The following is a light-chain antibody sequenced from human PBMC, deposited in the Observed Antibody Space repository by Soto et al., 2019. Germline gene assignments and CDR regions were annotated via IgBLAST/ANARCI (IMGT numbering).Light chain of an antibody. Sequence: EIVLTQSPATLSLSPGERATLSCRASQNVSSNLLVWYQPHPCQAPRLLIYGASSRATGIPDKFSGSGSETEFILFISRLEPEDLAVYYCLKDGRAPGKTFGQG. CDR1: QNVSSNL. V-gene: IGKV3-20*01. CDR2: GAS. CDR3: LKDGRAPGKT. J-gene: IGKJ1*01.